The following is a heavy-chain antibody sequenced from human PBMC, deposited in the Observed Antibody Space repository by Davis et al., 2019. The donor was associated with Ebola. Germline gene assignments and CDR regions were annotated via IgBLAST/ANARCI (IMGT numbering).Heavy chain of an antibody. J-gene: IGHJ3*02. V-gene: IGHV4-31*03. CDR3: ARAVDYGGNSAGAAFDI. D-gene: IGHD4-23*01. CDR1: GGSISSGGFY. Sequence: MPSETLSLTCTVSGGSISSGGFYWSWIRQHPGKGLEWIGYIYYSGRTYYSPSLMSRLTISVDTSKIQFSLKLSSVTAADTAVYYCARAVDYGGNSAGAAFDIWGQGTMVSVSS. CDR2: IYYSGRT.